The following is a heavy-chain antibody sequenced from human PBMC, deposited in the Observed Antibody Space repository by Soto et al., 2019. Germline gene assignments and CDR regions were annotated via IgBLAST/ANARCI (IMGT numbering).Heavy chain of an antibody. CDR2: ISGSGAST. CDR1: GFTFSSYA. D-gene: IGHD1-1*01. Sequence: EVQLLESGGGLVQPGGSLRLSCAASGFTFSSYAMSWVRQAPGKGLEWVSAISGSGASTYYADSVKGRFTISRDNSENTLYVQMNSLRAEDTALYYCAKDARSNWNNGHYNDAFDIWGQGTMVTVSS. V-gene: IGHV3-23*01. J-gene: IGHJ3*02. CDR3: AKDARSNWNNGHYNDAFDI.